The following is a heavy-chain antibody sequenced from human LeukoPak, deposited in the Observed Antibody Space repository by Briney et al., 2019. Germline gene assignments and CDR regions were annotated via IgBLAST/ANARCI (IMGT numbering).Heavy chain of an antibody. J-gene: IGHJ6*02. CDR1: GFTFSTYA. CDR2: ISGSGGST. Sequence: GGSLRLSCAASGFTFSTYAVNWVRQAPGKGLEWVSAISGSGGSTYYADSVKGRFTISRDNSKNTLYLQMNSLRAEDTAVYYCAVTPPMMDVWGQGTTVTVSS. CDR3: AVTPPMMDV. V-gene: IGHV3-23*01. D-gene: IGHD2-2*01.